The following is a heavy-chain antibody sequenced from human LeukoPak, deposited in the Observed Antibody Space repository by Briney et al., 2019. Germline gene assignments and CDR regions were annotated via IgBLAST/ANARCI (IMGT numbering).Heavy chain of an antibody. V-gene: IGHV3-21*01. CDR1: GFTFSSYS. D-gene: IGHD5-12*01. CDR2: ISSSSSYI. J-gene: IGHJ4*02. Sequence: GSLRLSCAASGFTFSSYSMNWVRQAPGKGLEWVSSISSSSSYIYYADSVKGRFTISRDNAKNSLYLQMNSLRAEDTAVYYCAGGDPYRGYDYPGVWGQGTLVTVSS. CDR3: AGGDPYRGYDYPGV.